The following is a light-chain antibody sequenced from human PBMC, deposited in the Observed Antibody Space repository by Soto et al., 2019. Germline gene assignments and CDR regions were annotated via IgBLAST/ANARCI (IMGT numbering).Light chain of an antibody. J-gene: IGLJ2*01. CDR1: SSDVGGYNY. V-gene: IGLV2-8*01. CDR2: EVS. CDR3: ASFAGSDSVI. Sequence: QSALTQPASVSGSPGQSITISCTGTSSDVGGYNYVSWYQQHPGKAPKLMIYEVSQRPSGVPDRFSGSKSDNTASLTVSGLQAEDEADYYCASFAGSDSVIFGGGTKLTVL.